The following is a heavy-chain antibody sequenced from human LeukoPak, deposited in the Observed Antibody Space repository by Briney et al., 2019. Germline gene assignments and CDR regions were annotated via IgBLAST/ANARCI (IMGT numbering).Heavy chain of an antibody. CDR2: IYYSGST. CDR3: ARQVGATEHDC. J-gene: IGHJ4*02. V-gene: IGHV4-39*01. Sequence: SSETLSLTCTVSGGSISSSSYYWGWIRQPPGKGLEWIGSIYYSGSTYYNPSLKSRVTISVDTSKNQFSLKLSSVTAADTAVYYCARQVGATEHDCWGQGTLVTVSS. D-gene: IGHD1-26*01. CDR1: GGSISSSSYY.